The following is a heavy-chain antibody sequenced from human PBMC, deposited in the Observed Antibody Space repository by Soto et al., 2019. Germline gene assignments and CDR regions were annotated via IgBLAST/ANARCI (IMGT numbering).Heavy chain of an antibody. J-gene: IGHJ6*02. Sequence: SQTLSLTCFSSWVSFSSNIAACNWIRQSPSRGLEWLGRTYYKSKWNNDYALSVKSRITINPDTSKNQFSLHLYSVTPEDTAVYSCTGITWFRGMDVWGQGTPVTVSS. CDR2: TYYKSKWNN. V-gene: IGHV6-1*01. D-gene: IGHD3-10*01. CDR3: TGITWFRGMDV. CDR1: WVSFSSNIAA.